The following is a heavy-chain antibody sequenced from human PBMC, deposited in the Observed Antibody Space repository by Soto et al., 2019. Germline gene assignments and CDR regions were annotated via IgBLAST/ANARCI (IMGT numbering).Heavy chain of an antibody. CDR1: GFSLSHIRVG. J-gene: IGHJ4*02. V-gene: IGHV2-26*01. D-gene: IGHD5-12*01. Sequence: SGPTLVNPTETLTLTCTVSGFSLSHIRVGVGWNRQPPGKALEWLAHVFSNDAKSYSPSLKGRLTISRDTFRSQVVLTMTNVDPVDTATYFCARIERYSTYEYFDFWGQGTLVTVSS. CDR2: VFSNDAK. CDR3: ARIERYSTYEYFDF.